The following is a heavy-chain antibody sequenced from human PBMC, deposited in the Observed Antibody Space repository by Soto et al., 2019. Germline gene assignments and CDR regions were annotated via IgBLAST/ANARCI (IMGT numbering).Heavy chain of an antibody. J-gene: IGHJ4*02. D-gene: IGHD6-13*01. V-gene: IGHV4-31*03. CDR2: MYYSGST. CDR3: ARGYRQSGYSSSWVFDY. Sequence: QVQLRESGPGLVKPSQTLSLTCTVSGGSINSGGYYWNWIRQHPGKGLEGIGYMYYSGSTYYNTFLRSRVIISADTSENHFSLKLSSVTAADTAVYFCARGYRQSGYSSSWVFDYWGQGTLVNVSS. CDR1: GGSINSGGYY.